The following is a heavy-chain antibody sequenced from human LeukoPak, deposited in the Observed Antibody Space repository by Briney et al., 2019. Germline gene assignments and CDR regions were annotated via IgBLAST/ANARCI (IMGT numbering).Heavy chain of an antibody. V-gene: IGHV3-23*01. CDR1: GFTFSSYA. CDR3: XXXXXXXXXXGXXXXXXXYMDV. Sequence: GGSLRLSCAASGFTFSSYAMSWVRQAPGKGLEWVSAISGSGGSTYYADSVKGRFTISRDNSKNTLYLQMNSLRAEDTAVYYXXXXXXXXXXXGXXXXXXXYMDVXXXGXTVTVSX. CDR2: ISGSGGST. J-gene: IGHJ6*03.